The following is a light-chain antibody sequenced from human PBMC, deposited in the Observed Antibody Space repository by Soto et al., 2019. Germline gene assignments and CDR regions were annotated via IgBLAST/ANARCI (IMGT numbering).Light chain of an antibody. J-gene: IGKJ3*01. CDR2: DAS. CDR3: QQRSNWPRLFT. Sequence: IALTQYPATLSLSPGERATLSCRASQSVSSYLAWYQQKPGQAPRLLIYDASNRATGIPARFSGSGSGTDFTLTISILEPEDFAVYYCQQRSNWPRLFTFGPGTKVDIK. CDR1: QSVSSY. V-gene: IGKV3-11*01.